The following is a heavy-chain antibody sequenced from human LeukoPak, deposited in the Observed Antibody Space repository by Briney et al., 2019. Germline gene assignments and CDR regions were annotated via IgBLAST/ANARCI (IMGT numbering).Heavy chain of an antibody. V-gene: IGHV3-11*01. CDR1: GFTFSDYY. CDR3: ARDAEDCSGGNCYSPIFGFDP. Sequence: PGGSLRLSCAASGFTFSDYYMSWIRQAPGKGLEWLSYISSSGTTIYYADSVKGRFTISRDNAKNSLYLQMNSLRAEDTAVYYCARDAEDCSGGNCYSPIFGFDPWGQGTLVTVSS. D-gene: IGHD2-15*01. CDR2: ISSSGTTI. J-gene: IGHJ5*02.